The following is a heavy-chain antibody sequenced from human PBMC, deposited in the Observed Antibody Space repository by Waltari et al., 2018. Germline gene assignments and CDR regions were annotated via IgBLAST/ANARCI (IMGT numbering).Heavy chain of an antibody. V-gene: IGHV3-7*04. J-gene: IGHJ4*02. CDR2: IKQDGGEK. Sequence: EVQLVESGGGLVQAGGSLRLSVSGSGFTFSNSWMSWVRQAPGKGLEWVASIKQDGGEKYYVDSMKGRFTISRDNDNNSLFLQMDSLRVEDTAVYYCARGVTTVECWGQGALVTVSS. CDR1: GFTFSNSW. D-gene: IGHD2-21*02. CDR3: ARGVTTVEC.